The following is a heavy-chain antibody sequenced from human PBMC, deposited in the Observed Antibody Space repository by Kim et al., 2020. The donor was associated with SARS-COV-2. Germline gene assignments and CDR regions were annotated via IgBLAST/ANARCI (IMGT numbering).Heavy chain of an antibody. CDR1: GFTFSSYG. D-gene: IGHD1-26*01. CDR2: IWYDGSNK. Sequence: GGSLRLSCAASGFTFSSYGMHWVRQAPGKGLEWVAVIWYDGSNKYYADSVKGRFTISRDNSKNTLYLQMNSLRAEDTAVYYCARGGATPAFDIWGQGTMVTVSS. CDR3: ARGGATPAFDI. V-gene: IGHV3-33*01. J-gene: IGHJ3*02.